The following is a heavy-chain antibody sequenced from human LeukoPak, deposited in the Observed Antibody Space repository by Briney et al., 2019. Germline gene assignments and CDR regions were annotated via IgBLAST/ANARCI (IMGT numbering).Heavy chain of an antibody. CDR3: AKDGFRERRRVDAFDI. CDR2: ISGSGGST. V-gene: IGHV3-23*01. D-gene: IGHD1-26*01. J-gene: IGHJ3*02. Sequence: GGSLRLSCAASGFTFSSYAMSWVRQAPGKGLEWVSAISGSGGSTYYADSVKGRFTISRDNSKNTLYLQMNSLRAEDTAVYYCAKDGFRERRRVDAFDIWGQGTMVTVSS. CDR1: GFTFSSYA.